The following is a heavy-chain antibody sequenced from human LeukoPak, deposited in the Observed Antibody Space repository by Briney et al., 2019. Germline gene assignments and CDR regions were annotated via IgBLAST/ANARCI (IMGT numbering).Heavy chain of an antibody. CDR3: ARVESSGPLPGYYYGMGV. CDR1: GFTFSSYS. V-gene: IGHV3-48*02. J-gene: IGHJ6*02. CDR2: ISSSSSTI. D-gene: IGHD3-22*01. Sequence: GGSLRLSCAASGFTFSSYSMNWVRQAPGKGLEWVSYISSSSSTIYYADSVKGRFTISRDNAKNSLYLQMNSLRDEDTAVYYCARVESSGPLPGYYYGMGVWGQGTTVTVSS.